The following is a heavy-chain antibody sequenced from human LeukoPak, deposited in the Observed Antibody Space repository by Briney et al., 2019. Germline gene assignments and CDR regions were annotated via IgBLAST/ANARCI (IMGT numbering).Heavy chain of an antibody. V-gene: IGHV4-61*01. D-gene: IGHD3-10*01. J-gene: IGHJ4*02. CDR1: GGSVSSGSYY. Sequence: SETLSLTCTVSGGSVSSGSYYWSWIRQPPGKGLEWIGYIYYSGSTNYNPSLKSRVTISVDTSKNQFSLKLSSVTAADTAVHYCARGWYYYGPGAVYFDYWGQGTLVTVSS. CDR3: ARGWYYYGPGAVYFDY. CDR2: IYYSGST.